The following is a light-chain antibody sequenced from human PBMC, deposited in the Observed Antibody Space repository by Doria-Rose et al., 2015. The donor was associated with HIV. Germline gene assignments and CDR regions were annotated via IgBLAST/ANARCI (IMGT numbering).Light chain of an antibody. CDR3: QQYGSSLLT. V-gene: IGKV3D-20*01. Sequence: TQSPATLSLSPGERATLSCGASQGVSSSYLAWYQQKPGLAPRLVIYDASSRATGIPDRFSGSGSGTDFTLTISRLEPEDFAVYYCQQYGSSLLTFGGGTKVEIK. J-gene: IGKJ4*01. CDR1: QGVSSSY. CDR2: DAS.